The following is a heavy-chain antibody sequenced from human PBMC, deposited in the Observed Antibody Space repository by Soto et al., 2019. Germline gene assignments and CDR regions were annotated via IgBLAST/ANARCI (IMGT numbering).Heavy chain of an antibody. D-gene: IGHD4-17*01. CDR3: ARYRAYGGNSGLDY. Sequence: QVQLVESGGGLVKPGGSLRLSCAASGFTLYDYYMAWIRQAPGKGLEWVSYISDTGRTIYYADSARGRFTISRDNGKNSLYLQMTRLRAEDAAVYYCARYRAYGGNSGLDYWGQGTLVTVSS. CDR2: ISDTGRTI. CDR1: GFTLYDYY. J-gene: IGHJ4*02. V-gene: IGHV3-11*01.